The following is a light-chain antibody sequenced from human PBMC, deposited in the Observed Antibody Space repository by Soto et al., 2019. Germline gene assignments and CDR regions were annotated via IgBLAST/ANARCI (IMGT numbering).Light chain of an antibody. CDR2: WAS. V-gene: IGKV4-1*01. CDR3: QQYYSVPLT. J-gene: IGKJ4*01. Sequence: DIVMTQSPDSLAVSLGERATINCRSSQSVLYSSNNKNYLAWYQQKPGQPPKLLIYWASTRESGVPDRFSGSGSGTGFTLTISSLRAEDVAAYYCQQYYSVPLTFGGGIKVEIK. CDR1: QSVLYSSNNKNY.